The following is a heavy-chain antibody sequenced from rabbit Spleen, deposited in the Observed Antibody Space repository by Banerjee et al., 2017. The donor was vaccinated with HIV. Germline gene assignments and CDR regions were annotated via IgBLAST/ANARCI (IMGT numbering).Heavy chain of an antibody. J-gene: IGHJ4*01. CDR2: IYTLSGSA. V-gene: IGHV1S40*01. Sequence: QSLEESGGDLVKPGASLTLTCTASRFSFSSDYWISWVRQAPGKGLEWIGCIYTLSGSAYYATWAKGRFTISQTSSTTVTLQMTSLTAADTATYFCAGDHAISGYRFNLWGPGTLVTVS. CDR1: RFSFSSDYW. CDR3: AGDHAISGYRFNL. D-gene: IGHD1-1*01.